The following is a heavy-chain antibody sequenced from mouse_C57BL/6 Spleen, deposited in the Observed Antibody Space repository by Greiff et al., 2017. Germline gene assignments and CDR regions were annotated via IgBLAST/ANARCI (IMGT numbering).Heavy chain of an antibody. J-gene: IGHJ2*01. CDR2: INPHNGGT. Sequence: EVQLQQSGPELVKPGASVKIPCTASGYTFTDYNMDWVKQSHGKSLEWIGDINPHNGGTIYHQKFKGKATLTVDKSSSTDYMELRSLTSEDTAVYYCARTLYYYYGSSYVPSYFDDWGQGTTLTVSS. D-gene: IGHD1-1*01. CDR1: GYTFTDYN. V-gene: IGHV1-18*01. CDR3: ARTLYYYYGSSYVPSYFDD.